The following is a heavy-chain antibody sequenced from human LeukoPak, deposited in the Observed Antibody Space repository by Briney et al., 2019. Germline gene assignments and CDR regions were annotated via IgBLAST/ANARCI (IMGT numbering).Heavy chain of an antibody. CDR3: ARDPPYSISSQFDY. Sequence: PQASVKVSCKASGYTFTDYYMYWVRQAPGQGLEWMGWISAYNGNTNYAQKLQGRVTMTTDTSTSTAYMELRSLRSDDTAVYYCARDPPYSISSQFDYWGQGTLVTVSS. V-gene: IGHV1-18*04. CDR2: ISAYNGNT. J-gene: IGHJ4*02. D-gene: IGHD6-6*01. CDR1: GYTFTDYY.